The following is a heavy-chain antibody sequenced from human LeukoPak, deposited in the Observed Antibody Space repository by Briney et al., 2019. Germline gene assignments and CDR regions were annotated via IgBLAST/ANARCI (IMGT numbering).Heavy chain of an antibody. J-gene: IGHJ4*02. CDR1: GLTFSGYD. V-gene: IGHV3-30-3*01. CDR3: ARGKEQWLSWYYFDY. Sequence: GGSLRLSCAASGLTFSGYDMHWVRQAPGKGLEWVALISYDANIGSNKYYADSVKGRFTISRDNSKNTLYLQMNSLRAEDTAVYYCARGKEQWLSWYYFDYWGQGTLVTVSS. D-gene: IGHD6-19*01. CDR2: ISYDANIGSNK.